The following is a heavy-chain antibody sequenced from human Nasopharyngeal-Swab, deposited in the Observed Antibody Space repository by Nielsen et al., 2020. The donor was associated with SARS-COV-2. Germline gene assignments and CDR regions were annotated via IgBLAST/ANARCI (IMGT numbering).Heavy chain of an antibody. J-gene: IGHJ4*02. CDR2: ISYDGSNK. CDR3: ARGDSSSSTGVDY. V-gene: IGHV3-30*03. Sequence: RQCPGKGLEWVAVISYDGSNKYYADSVKGRFTISRDNSKNTLYLQMNSLRAEDTAVYYCARGDSSSSTGVDYWGQGTLVTVSS. D-gene: IGHD6-6*01.